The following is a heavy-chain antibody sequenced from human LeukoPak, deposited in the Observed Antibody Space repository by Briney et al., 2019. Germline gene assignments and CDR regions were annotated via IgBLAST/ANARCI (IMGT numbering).Heavy chain of an antibody. V-gene: IGHV4-39*07. Sequence: SETLSLTCTVSGGSISSGSYYWSWIRQPPGKGLEWIGEINHSGSTNYNPSLKSRVTISVDTSKKQFSLKLSSVTAADTAVYYCASEIAARSLDYWGQGTLVTVSS. CDR1: GGSISSGSYY. CDR3: ASEIAARSLDY. D-gene: IGHD6-25*01. CDR2: INHSGST. J-gene: IGHJ4*02.